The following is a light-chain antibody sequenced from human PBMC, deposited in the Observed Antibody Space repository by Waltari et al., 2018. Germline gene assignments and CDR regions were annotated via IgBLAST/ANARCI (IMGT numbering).Light chain of an antibody. V-gene: IGKV3-20*01. J-gene: IGKJ1*01. CDR2: GAS. Sequence: ESVLTQSPGRQSLSPGERATLSCRASQSVSSSYLAWYQQKPGQAPRLLIYGASSRATGIPDRFSGSGSGTDFTLPLSRLEPEDFAVYYCQPYGSSPRTFGQGTKVEIK. CDR1: QSVSSSY. CDR3: QPYGSSPRT.